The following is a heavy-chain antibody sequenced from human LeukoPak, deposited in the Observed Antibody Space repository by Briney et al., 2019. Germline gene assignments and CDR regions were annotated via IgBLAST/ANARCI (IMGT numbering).Heavy chain of an antibody. V-gene: IGHV3-11*01. D-gene: IGHD4-11*01. J-gene: IGHJ5*02. CDR1: GFTFSDYY. CDR2: ISSSGSTI. CDR3: ARDYSDYRNWFDP. Sequence: GGSLRLSCAASGFTFSDYYMSWIRQAPGKGREWVSYISSSGSTIYYADSVKGRFTISRDNAKNSLYLQMNSLRAEDTAVYYCARDYSDYRNWFDPWGQGTLVTVSS.